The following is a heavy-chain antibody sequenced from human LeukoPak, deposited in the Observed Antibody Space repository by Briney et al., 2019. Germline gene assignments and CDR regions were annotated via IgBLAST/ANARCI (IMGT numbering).Heavy chain of an antibody. CDR2: IWYDGSNK. D-gene: IGHD6-19*01. V-gene: IGHV3-30*02. Sequence: GSLRLSCAASGLTFRNYGMHWVRQAPGKGLEWVAFIWYDGSNKYYVDSVKGRFTISRDNSKNTLYLQMSSLRVDDTAVYYCATDRSNSWIDYWGLGTLVTVAS. CDR3: ATDRSNSWIDY. CDR1: GLTFRNYG. J-gene: IGHJ4*02.